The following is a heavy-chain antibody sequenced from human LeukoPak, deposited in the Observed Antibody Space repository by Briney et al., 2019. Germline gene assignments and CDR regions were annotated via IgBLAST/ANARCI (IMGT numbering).Heavy chain of an antibody. D-gene: IGHD2-2*01. CDR2: IRYDGRNK. CDR1: GFTFSSYG. CDR3: AKLGCSSTSCYQYQVGY. V-gene: IGHV3-30*02. J-gene: IGHJ4*02. Sequence: GRSLRLSCAASGFTFSSYGMHWVRQAPGKGLEGVTFIRYDGRNKYYADSVKGRFTISRDNSKNTLYLQMNSLRAEDTAVYYCAKLGCSSTSCYQYQVGYWDQGTLVPVSS.